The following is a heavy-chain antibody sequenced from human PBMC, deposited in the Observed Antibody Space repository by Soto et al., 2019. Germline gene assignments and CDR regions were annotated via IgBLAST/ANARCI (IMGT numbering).Heavy chain of an antibody. CDR1: GFTFSSYA. CDR2: ISYDGSNK. V-gene: IGHV3-30-3*01. D-gene: IGHD6-13*01. Sequence: QVQLVESGGGVVQPGRSLRLSCAASGFTFSSYAMHWVRQAPGKGLEWVAVISYDGSNKYYADSVKGRFTISRDNSKNTLYLQMNSLRAEDTAVYYCARDGSAAAGTRYYYYGMDVWGQGTTVTVSS. J-gene: IGHJ6*02. CDR3: ARDGSAAAGTRYYYYGMDV.